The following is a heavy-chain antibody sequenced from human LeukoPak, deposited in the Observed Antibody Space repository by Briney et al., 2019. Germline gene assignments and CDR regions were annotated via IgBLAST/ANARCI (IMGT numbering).Heavy chain of an antibody. D-gene: IGHD2-2*01. CDR2: MNPNSGNT. CDR1: GYTFTSYD. J-gene: IGHJ4*02. V-gene: IGHV1-8*03. Sequence: GASVKVSCKASGYTFTSYDINWVRQATGQGLEWMGWMNPNSGNTGYAQKFQGRVTITRNTSISTAYMELSSLRSEDTAVYYCAREIGYCSSTSCQEDYWGQGTLVTVSS. CDR3: AREIGYCSSTSCQEDY.